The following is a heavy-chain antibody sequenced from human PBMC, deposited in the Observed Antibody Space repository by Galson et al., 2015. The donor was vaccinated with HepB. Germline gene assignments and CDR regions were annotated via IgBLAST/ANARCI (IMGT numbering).Heavy chain of an antibody. Sequence: SVKVSCKASGYTFSSYGISWVRQAPGQGLEWMGWISAYNGNTNYVQKFQGRVSMTTDTSTSTVYMELRSLRSDDTAVYYCARGLGYYESSGYSADAFDIWGQGTVVTVSS. CDR3: ARGLGYYESSGYSADAFDI. J-gene: IGHJ3*02. D-gene: IGHD3-22*01. V-gene: IGHV1-18*01. CDR1: GYTFSSYG. CDR2: ISAYNGNT.